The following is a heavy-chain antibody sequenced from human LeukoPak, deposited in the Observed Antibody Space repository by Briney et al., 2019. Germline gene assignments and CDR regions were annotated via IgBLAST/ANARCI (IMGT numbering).Heavy chain of an antibody. CDR2: ISGSGGST. Sequence: GGSLRLSCAASGFTFSSYAMSWVRQAPGKGLEWVSAISGSGGSTYYADSVKGRFTISRDNSKNTLYLQMNSLRAEDTAVYYCAKALDYYYDSSGYLYYWGQGTLVTVSS. D-gene: IGHD3-22*01. CDR1: GFTFSSYA. CDR3: AKALDYYYDSSGYLYY. J-gene: IGHJ4*02. V-gene: IGHV3-23*01.